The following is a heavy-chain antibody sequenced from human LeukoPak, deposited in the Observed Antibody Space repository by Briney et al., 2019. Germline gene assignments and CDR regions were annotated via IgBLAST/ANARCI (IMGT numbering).Heavy chain of an antibody. CDR2: IIPIFGTA. CDR1: GGTFSSYA. D-gene: IGHD3-22*01. J-gene: IGHJ4*02. Sequence: ASVKVSCKASGGTFSSYAISWVRQAPGQGLEWMGGIIPIFGTANYAQKFQGRVTITADKSTSTAYMELSSLRSEDTAVYYCATVVVVIYPPQYYFDYWGQGTLVTVSS. CDR3: ATVVVVIYPPQYYFDY. V-gene: IGHV1-69*06.